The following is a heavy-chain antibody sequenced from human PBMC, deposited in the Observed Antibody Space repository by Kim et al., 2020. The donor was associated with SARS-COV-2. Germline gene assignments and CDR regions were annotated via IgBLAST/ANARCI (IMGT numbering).Heavy chain of an antibody. D-gene: IGHD3-10*01. CDR3: ARFRVXGVXGYYYYGXXV. CDR1: GYTFTSYD. CDR2: MNPNSGNT. Sequence: ASVKVSCKASGYTFTSYDINWVRQATGQGLEWMGWMNPNSGNTGYAQKFQGRVTMTRNTSISTAYMELSSLRSEDTAVYYCARFRVXGVXGYYYYGXXVWGQGTTXTXSS. J-gene: IGHJ6*02. V-gene: IGHV1-8*01.